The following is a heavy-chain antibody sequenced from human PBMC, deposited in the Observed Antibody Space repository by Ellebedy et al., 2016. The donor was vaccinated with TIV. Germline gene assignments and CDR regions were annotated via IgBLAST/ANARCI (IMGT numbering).Heavy chain of an antibody. Sequence: AASVKVSCKASGYTFTSYGISWVRQAPGQGLEWMGWISAYNGNTNYAQKLQGRVTMTTDTSTSTAYMELRSLRSDDTAVYYCARDSGPDIVATILANYYYYYGMDVWGQGTTVTVSS. CDR2: ISAYNGNT. V-gene: IGHV1-18*04. D-gene: IGHD5-12*01. CDR3: ARDSGPDIVATILANYYYYYGMDV. CDR1: GYTFTSYG. J-gene: IGHJ6*02.